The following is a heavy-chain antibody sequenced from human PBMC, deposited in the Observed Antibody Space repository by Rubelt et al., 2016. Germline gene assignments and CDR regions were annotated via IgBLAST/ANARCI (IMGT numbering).Heavy chain of an antibody. D-gene: IGHD1-20*01. CDR3: AKDNWNQYPQDAFDI. CDR2: INQDASEK. J-gene: IGHJ3*02. Sequence: EVQLVESGGGLVQPGGSLRLSCTASGFTFSSYSMNWVRQAPGKGLEWVANINQDASEKKYVDSVKGRFTISSDNAKNSVDLQRNSLRVEDTALYYCAKDNWNQYPQDAFDIWGQGTMVTVSS. V-gene: IGHV3-7*01. CDR1: GFTFSSYS.